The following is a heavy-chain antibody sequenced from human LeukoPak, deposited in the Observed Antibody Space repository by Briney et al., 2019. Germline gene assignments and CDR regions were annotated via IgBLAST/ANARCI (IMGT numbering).Heavy chain of an antibody. CDR3: ARDGSKGRSSSWYEGFDP. J-gene: IGHJ5*02. CDR1: GDSVSSNSAA. CDR2: TYYRSRWYY. Sequence: SQTLSLTCAISGDSVSSNSAAWNWIRQSPSRGLQWLGRTYYRSRWYYDYAVSLKSRITITPDTSKNQFSLQLNPMTPEDTAVYYWARDGSKGRSSSWYEGFDPWGQGTLVTVSS. D-gene: IGHD6-13*01. V-gene: IGHV6-1*01.